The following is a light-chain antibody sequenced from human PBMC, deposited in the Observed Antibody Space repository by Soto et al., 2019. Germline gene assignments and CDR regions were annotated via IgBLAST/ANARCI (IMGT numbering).Light chain of an antibody. J-gene: IGKJ1*01. CDR2: GAS. CDR3: QQYDNGPPWT. V-gene: IGKV3-15*01. CDR1: QSVSSN. Sequence: EILMTQSPATLSVSPRERATLSCRASQSVSSNLAWYQQKPGQAPRLIFYGASTRATGIPDRFSARGSETEFTITISSLQPEEFEVYNCQQYDNGPPWTFGQGTKVEIK.